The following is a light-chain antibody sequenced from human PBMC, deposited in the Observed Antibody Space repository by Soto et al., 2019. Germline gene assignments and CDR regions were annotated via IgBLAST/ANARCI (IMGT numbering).Light chain of an antibody. J-gene: IGLJ1*01. CDR2: DVS. CDR3: SSHTSTSTPPYV. Sequence: QSALTQPASVSGSPGQSITISCTGTSSDVGGYNYVSWYQHHPGKAPKLRIYDVSNRPSGVSNRFSGSKSGNTASLTISGLQAEDEADYYCSSHTSTSTPPYVFGTGTKLTVL. CDR1: SSDVGGYNY. V-gene: IGLV2-14*03.